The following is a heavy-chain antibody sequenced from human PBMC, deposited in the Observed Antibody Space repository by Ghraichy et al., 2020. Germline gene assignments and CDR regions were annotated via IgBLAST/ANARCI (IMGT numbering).Heavy chain of an antibody. Sequence: SVKVSCKASGGTFSSYAISWVRQAPGQGLEWMGGIIPIFGTANYAQKFQGRVTITADESTSTAYMELSSLRSEDTAMYYCARDAHNWNDVDWFDPWGQGTLVTVSS. J-gene: IGHJ5*02. CDR1: GGTFSSYA. D-gene: IGHD1-20*01. V-gene: IGHV1-69*13. CDR2: IIPIFGTA. CDR3: ARDAHNWNDVDWFDP.